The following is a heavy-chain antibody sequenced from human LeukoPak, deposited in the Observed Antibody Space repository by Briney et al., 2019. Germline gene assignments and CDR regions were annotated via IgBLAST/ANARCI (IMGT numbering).Heavy chain of an antibody. CDR1: GYTFGDYG. Sequence: GGSLRLSCAASGYTFGDYGMSWVRQVPGKGLEWVSGLNRNGDITGYADFVQGRFTISRDNAKNSLYLQMNSLRVEDTALYYCARKGLGGELGGFDSWGQGTVVTVSS. J-gene: IGHJ4*02. CDR2: LNRNGDIT. D-gene: IGHD1-26*01. V-gene: IGHV3-20*04. CDR3: ARKGLGGELGGFDS.